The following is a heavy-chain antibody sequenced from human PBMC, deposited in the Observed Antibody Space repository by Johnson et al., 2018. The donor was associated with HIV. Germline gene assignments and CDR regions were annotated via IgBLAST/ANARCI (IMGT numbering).Heavy chain of an antibody. D-gene: IGHD2-15*01. CDR3: AKSVRASSSGAFDI. J-gene: IGHJ3*02. CDR1: GFTFSSYA. CDR2: ISYDGSNK. V-gene: IGHV3-30*18. Sequence: QVQLVESGGGVVQPGRSLRLSCAASGFTFSSYAMHWVRQAPGKGLEWVAVISYDGSNKYYVDSVKGRFTISRDNSKNTLYLQMNSLRAEDTAVYHCAKSVRASSSGAFDIWGQGTMVTVSS.